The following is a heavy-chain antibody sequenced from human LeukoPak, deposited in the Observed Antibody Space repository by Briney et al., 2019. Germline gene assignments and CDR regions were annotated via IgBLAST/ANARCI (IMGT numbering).Heavy chain of an antibody. D-gene: IGHD2-2*01. CDR3: ARDPDIVVVPAAMFSGWFDP. Sequence: GGSLRLSCAASGFTFSSYAMHWVRQAPGKGLEWVAVIPYDGSNKYYADSVKGRFTISRDNSKNTLYLQMNSLRAEDTAVYYCARDPDIVVVPAAMFSGWFDPWGQGTLVTVSS. V-gene: IGHV3-30-3*01. J-gene: IGHJ5*02. CDR2: IPYDGSNK. CDR1: GFTFSSYA.